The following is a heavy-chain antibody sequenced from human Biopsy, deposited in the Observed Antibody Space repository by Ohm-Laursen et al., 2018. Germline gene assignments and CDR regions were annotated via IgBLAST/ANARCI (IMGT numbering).Heavy chain of an antibody. CDR1: GGSLSSYY. D-gene: IGHD6-25*01. V-gene: IGHV4-4*07. CDR3: AREAAIIDPRTRAFDY. J-gene: IGHJ4*02. CDR2: IYSSGST. Sequence: TLSLTWSVSGGSLSSYYWSWIRQPAGKGLEWIGRIYSSGSTNYNPSLKSRVTISVDTSKNQFSLKLRSVTAADTAVYYCAREAAIIDPRTRAFDYWGQGTLVTVSS.